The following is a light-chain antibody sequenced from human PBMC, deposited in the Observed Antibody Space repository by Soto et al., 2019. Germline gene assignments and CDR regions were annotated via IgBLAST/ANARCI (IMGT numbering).Light chain of an antibody. CDR2: TGS. Sequence: DMHMSQSPSYVSAAMGDRVTITCRASQGIKNWLAWYQQKPGKAPNLLIYTGSSLQSGVPSRFSGSGSGTEFTLTISSLQSEDYAVYYCHQYNNWPPWTFGQGTKVDIK. J-gene: IGKJ1*01. CDR1: QGIKNW. CDR3: HQYNNWPPWT. V-gene: IGKV1-12*01.